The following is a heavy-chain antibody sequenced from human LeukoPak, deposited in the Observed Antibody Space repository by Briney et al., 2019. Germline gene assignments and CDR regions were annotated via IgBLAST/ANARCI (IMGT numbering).Heavy chain of an antibody. V-gene: IGHV4-59*01. D-gene: IGHD3-10*02. CDR2: IYYSGST. CDR1: GGSISSYY. J-gene: IGHJ3*02. CDR3: ARDLSFVRGVPLAFDI. Sequence: PSETLSLTCTVSGGSISSYYWSWIRQPPGKRLDWIGYIYYSGSTNYNPSLKSRVTISVDTSKNQFSLKLSSVTAADTAVYYCARDLSFVRGVPLAFDIWGQGTMVTVSS.